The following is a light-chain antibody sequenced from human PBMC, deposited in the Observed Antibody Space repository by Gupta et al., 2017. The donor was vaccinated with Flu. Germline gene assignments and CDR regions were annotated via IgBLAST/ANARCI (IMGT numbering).Light chain of an antibody. V-gene: IGKV3-15*01. Sequence: EIVMTQSPATLSVSPGERATLSCRASQSISNNLAWYQYKPGRGPGLLIYGASIRATGVPARFSGSGSATEFTLTITSLQSEDFAVYFCQQYDRWPLTFGQGTKVEIK. J-gene: IGKJ1*01. CDR1: QSISNN. CDR3: QQYDRWPLT. CDR2: GAS.